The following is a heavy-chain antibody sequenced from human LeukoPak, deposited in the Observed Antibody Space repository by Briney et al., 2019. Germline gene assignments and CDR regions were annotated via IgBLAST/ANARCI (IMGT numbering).Heavy chain of an antibody. D-gene: IGHD1-26*01. J-gene: IGHJ5*02. V-gene: IGHV1-18*01. CDR1: GYTFTSYG. Sequence: ASVKVSCKASGYTFTSYGISWVRQAPGQGLEWMGWISAYNGNTNYAQKLQGRVTMTTDTSTSTAYMELSSLRSEDTAVYYCARDKGSGSYYNWFDPWGQGTLVTVSS. CDR2: ISAYNGNT. CDR3: ARDKGSGSYYNWFDP.